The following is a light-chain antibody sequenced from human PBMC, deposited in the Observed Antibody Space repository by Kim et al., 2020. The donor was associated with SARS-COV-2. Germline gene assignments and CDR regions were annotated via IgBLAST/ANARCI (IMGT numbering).Light chain of an antibody. Sequence: DIVMTQSPDSLAVSLGERVTINCKSSQNVLYSSNNKNYLAWYQQKPGQPPKLLIYWASTRESGVPDRFSGSGSGTDFTLTISSLQAEDVAVYYCQQYYSSLLTFGGGTKVDIK. CDR2: WAS. V-gene: IGKV4-1*01. J-gene: IGKJ4*01. CDR1: QNVLYSSNNKNY. CDR3: QQYYSSLLT.